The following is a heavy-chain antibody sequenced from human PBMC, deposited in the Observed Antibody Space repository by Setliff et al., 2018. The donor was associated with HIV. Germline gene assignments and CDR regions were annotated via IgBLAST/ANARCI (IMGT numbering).Heavy chain of an antibody. Sequence: GESLKISCRGSVNSFASYWIGWVRQMPGKGLEWMGIIYPGDSDTRYSPSFQGHITISADKSISTAYLRWSSLKASDSAIYYCATSDYGGNSGHFQHWGQGTLVTVSS. D-gene: IGHD4-17*01. CDR1: VNSFASYW. V-gene: IGHV5-51*01. CDR2: IYPGDSDT. CDR3: ATSDYGGNSGHFQH. J-gene: IGHJ1*01.